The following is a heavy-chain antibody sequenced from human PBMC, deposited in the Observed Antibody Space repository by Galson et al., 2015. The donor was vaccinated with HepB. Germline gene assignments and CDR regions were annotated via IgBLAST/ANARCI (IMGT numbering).Heavy chain of an antibody. J-gene: IGHJ5*02. CDR1: GLTFSDYS. Sequence: SLRLSCAASGLTFSDYSMNWLRQAPGKGLEWISYISSSSKHIYYADSVKGRFTISRDNAKNSLYLQMNSLRDEDTAMYYCARSYDYGYNWFDPWGQGTLVIVSS. CDR3: ARSYDYGYNWFDP. D-gene: IGHD4-17*01. CDR2: ISSSSKHI. V-gene: IGHV3-48*02.